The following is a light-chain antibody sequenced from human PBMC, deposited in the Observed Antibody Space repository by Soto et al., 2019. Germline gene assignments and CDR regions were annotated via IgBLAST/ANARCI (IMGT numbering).Light chain of an antibody. CDR1: QSVSSN. CDR2: GAS. CDR3: QQYNNWPYT. J-gene: IGKJ2*01. V-gene: IGKV3-15*01. Sequence: EIVMTQSPATLSVSPGERATLSCRASQSVSSNLAWYQQKPGQAPRLLIYGASTRATGIPARFSGSGSGTEFTLTISSLQSEECAVYYCQQYNNWPYTFGQGTKLEIK.